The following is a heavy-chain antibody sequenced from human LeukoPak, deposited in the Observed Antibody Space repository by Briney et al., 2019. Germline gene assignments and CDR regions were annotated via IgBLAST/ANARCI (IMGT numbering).Heavy chain of an antibody. V-gene: IGHV3-30-3*02. CDR2: ISYDGSNK. D-gene: IGHD6-13*01. CDR3: AKLGQLGYMDV. CDR1: GFTFSSYA. Sequence: PGGSVRLSCAASGFTFSSYAMHWVRQAPGKGLEWVAVISYDGSNKYYADSVKGRFTISRDNSKNTLYLQMNSLRAEDTAVYYCAKLGQLGYMDVWGKGTTVTVSS. J-gene: IGHJ6*03.